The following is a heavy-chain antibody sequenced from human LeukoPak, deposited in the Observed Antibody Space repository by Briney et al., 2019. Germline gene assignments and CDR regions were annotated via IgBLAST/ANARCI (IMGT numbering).Heavy chain of an antibody. Sequence: PSETLSLTCSVSGGSISNHYWSWIRQSPEKGLEWIGYSYYKVSTNYNPSLRSRVTISVDTSKNQFSLKLSFVTAADTAVYFCVGGKYSSSYFDYWGQGTLVTVSS. V-gene: IGHV4-59*03. CDR3: VGGKYSSSYFDY. CDR1: GGSISNHY. CDR2: SYYKVST. D-gene: IGHD6-6*01. J-gene: IGHJ4*02.